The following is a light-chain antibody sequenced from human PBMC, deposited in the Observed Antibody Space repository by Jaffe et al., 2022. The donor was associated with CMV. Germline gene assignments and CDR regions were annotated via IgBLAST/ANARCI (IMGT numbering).Light chain of an antibody. CDR1: SSNIGTYS. CDR3: GTWDSSLSAAV. V-gene: IGLV1-51*01. Sequence: QSVLTQPPSVSAAPGQKVTISCSGSSSNIGTYSVSWYQQLPGTAPKLLIYDNNKRPSGIPDRFSASKSGTSATLGITGLQTGDEADYYCGTWDSSLSAAVFGGGTKVTVL. J-gene: IGLJ3*02. CDR2: DNN.